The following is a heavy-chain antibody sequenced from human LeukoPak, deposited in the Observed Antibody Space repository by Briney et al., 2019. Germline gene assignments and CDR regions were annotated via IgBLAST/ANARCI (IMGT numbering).Heavy chain of an antibody. V-gene: IGHV3-48*01. CDR1: GFTFSNYI. CDR3: ASGYDFWSGYPYFDY. CDR2: ISSSSSTI. Sequence: GGSLRLSCAASGFTFSNYIMSWGRQAPGEGVGWVSYISSSSSTIYYADSVKGRFTISRDNAKNSLYLQMNSLRAEDTAVYYCASGYDFWSGYPYFDYWGQGTLVTVSS. J-gene: IGHJ4*02. D-gene: IGHD3-3*01.